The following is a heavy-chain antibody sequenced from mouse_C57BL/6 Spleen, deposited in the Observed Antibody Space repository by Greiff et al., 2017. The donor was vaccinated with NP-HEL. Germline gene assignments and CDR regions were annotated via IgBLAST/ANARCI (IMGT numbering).Heavy chain of an antibody. J-gene: IGHJ2*01. Sequence: VQLQQSGPELVKPGASVKISCKASGYAFSSSWMNWVKQRPGKGLEWIGRIYPGDGDTNYNGKFKGKATLTADKSSSTAYMQLSSLTSEDSAVYCCAKDHYYDSMCYFDDWGKGTTLTVSS. D-gene: IGHD1-1*01. CDR1: GYAFSSSW. V-gene: IGHV1-82*01. CDR3: AKDHYYDSMCYFDD. CDR2: IYPGDGDT.